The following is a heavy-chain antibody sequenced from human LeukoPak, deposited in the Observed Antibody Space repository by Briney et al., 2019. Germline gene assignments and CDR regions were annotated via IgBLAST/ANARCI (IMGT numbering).Heavy chain of an antibody. CDR3: GRGYYGDYGYGMDV. Sequence: GRSLRLSCAASGFTFSSYGIHWVRQAPGKGLEWVAVIWYDGSNKYYADSVKGRFTISRDNSKNTLYLQMNSLRAEDTAVYYCGRGYYGDYGYGMDVWGQGTTVTVS. CDR1: GFTFSSYG. CDR2: IWYDGSNK. D-gene: IGHD4-17*01. J-gene: IGHJ6*02. V-gene: IGHV3-33*01.